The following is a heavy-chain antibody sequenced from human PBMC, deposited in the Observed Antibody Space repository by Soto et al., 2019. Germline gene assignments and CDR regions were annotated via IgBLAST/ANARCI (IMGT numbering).Heavy chain of an antibody. V-gene: IGHV4-30-4*08. CDR2: IYYSGST. D-gene: IGHD4-4*01. J-gene: IGHJ6*02. Sequence: TLPHTCTVSAGFTSPGANYLSWIRQPQGKGLEWIGYIYYSGSTYYNPSLKSRVTISVDTSKNQFSLKLSSVTAADTAVYYCARVVMTTVPHIPYYYYYGMDVWGQGTTVT. CDR1: AGFTSPGANY. CDR3: ARVVMTTVPHIPYYYYYGMDV.